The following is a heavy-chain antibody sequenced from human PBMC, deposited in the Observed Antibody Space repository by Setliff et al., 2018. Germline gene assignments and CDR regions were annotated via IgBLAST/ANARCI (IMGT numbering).Heavy chain of an antibody. J-gene: IGHJ3*02. D-gene: IGHD3-16*01. CDR1: GYIFTDYY. V-gene: IGHV1-2*06. CDR2: INPSSGAT. Sequence: ASVKVSCKASGYIFTDYYMYWVRQAPGQGLEWMGRINPSSGATIYAQKFQGRVTMTSDTSISTAYMELGRLRSDDTAVYFCARDGGGDSDAFDIWGQGTMVTVSS. CDR3: ARDGGGDSDAFDI.